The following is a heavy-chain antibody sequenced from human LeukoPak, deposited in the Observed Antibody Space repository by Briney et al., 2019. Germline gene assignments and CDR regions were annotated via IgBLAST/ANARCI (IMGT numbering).Heavy chain of an antibody. D-gene: IGHD6-13*01. CDR1: GFIFRSYE. Sequence: GGSLRLSCAASGFIFRSYEMKWVRQAPGKGLEWISYISGSGSSIFYADSVKGRFTISRDNAKNSLYLQMNSLRAEDTALYYCARVGAAALYYYYYMDVWGKGTTVTVSS. CDR2: ISGSGSSI. J-gene: IGHJ6*03. V-gene: IGHV3-48*03. CDR3: ARVGAAALYYYYYMDV.